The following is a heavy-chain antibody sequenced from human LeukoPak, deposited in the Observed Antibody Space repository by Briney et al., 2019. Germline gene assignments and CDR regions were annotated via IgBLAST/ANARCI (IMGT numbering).Heavy chain of an antibody. V-gene: IGHV1-69*05. J-gene: IGHJ6*03. D-gene: IGHD4-17*01. Sequence: SVKVSCKASGGTFSSYAISWVRQAPGQGLEWMGRIIPIFGTANYAQKFQGRVTITTDESTSTAYMELSSLRSEDAAVYYCARDGDVTVTSHPYYYYYMDVWGKGTTVTVSS. CDR3: ARDGDVTVTSHPYYYYYMDV. CDR1: GGTFSSYA. CDR2: IIPIFGTA.